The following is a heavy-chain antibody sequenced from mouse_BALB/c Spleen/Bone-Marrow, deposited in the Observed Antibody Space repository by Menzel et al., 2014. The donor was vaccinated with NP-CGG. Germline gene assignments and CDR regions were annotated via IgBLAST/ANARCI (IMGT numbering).Heavy chain of an antibody. Sequence: EVQGVESGAELVKPGASVKLSCTASGFNIKDTYMHWVKRRPEQGLEWIGRIDPANGNTKYDPKFQGKATITADPSSNTAYLQLSSLTSEDTAVYYCALLYGNYDYWGQGTTLTVSS. CDR3: ALLYGNYDY. CDR1: GFNIKDTY. CDR2: IDPANGNT. V-gene: IGHV14-3*02. J-gene: IGHJ2*01. D-gene: IGHD2-10*02.